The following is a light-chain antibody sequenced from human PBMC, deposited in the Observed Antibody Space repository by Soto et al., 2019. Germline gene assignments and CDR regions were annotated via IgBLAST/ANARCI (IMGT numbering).Light chain of an antibody. Sequence: EIVLTQSPGTLSLSPGERATLSCRASQSVSSSYLAWYQQKPGQAPRLLIYGASSRATGIPARFSGSGSGTDFTLTISSLEPEDFAVYYCQQYINWPRTFGQGTKVDIK. CDR3: QQYINWPRT. CDR2: GAS. J-gene: IGKJ1*01. V-gene: IGKV3-20*01. CDR1: QSVSSSY.